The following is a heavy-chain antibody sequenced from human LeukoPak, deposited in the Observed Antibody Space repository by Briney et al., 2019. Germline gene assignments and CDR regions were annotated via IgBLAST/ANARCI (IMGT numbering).Heavy chain of an antibody. CDR3: ARDGYYYDSSDPRVVLDY. V-gene: IGHV4-34*01. CDR1: GGSFSGYY. Sequence: SETLSLTCAVYGGSFSGYYWSWIRQPPGKGLEWIGEINHSGSTNYNPSLKSRVTISVDTSKNQFSLKLSSVTAADTAVYYCARDGYYYDSSDPRVVLDYWGQGTLVTVSS. J-gene: IGHJ4*02. D-gene: IGHD3-22*01. CDR2: INHSGST.